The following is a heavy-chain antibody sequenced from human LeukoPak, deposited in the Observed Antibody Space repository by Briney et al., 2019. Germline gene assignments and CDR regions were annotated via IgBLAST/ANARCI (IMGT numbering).Heavy chain of an antibody. V-gene: IGHV3-30*02. CDR1: GFSFSSYI. CDR2: VQFDGSTK. D-gene: IGHD1-14*01. CDR3: AKGDHD. J-gene: IGHJ4*02. Sequence: GGSLRLSCAASGFSFSSYIMNWVRQAPGKGLEWVAFVQFDGSTKYYADSVKGRFTISRDSSKNTLYLQMNSLRPEDTAVYYCAKGDHDWGQGTLVTVSS.